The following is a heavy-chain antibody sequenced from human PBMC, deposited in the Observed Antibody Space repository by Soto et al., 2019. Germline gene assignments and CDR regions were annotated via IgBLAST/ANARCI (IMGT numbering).Heavy chain of an antibody. CDR3: AAGSYCTNGVCQVYYYYGMDV. V-gene: IGHV1-58*01. CDR2: IVVGSGNT. D-gene: IGHD2-8*01. J-gene: IGHJ6*02. Sequence: SVKVSCKASGFTFTSSAVQWVRQARGQRLEWIGWIVVGSGNTNYAQKSQERVTITRDMSTSTAYMELSSLRSEDTAVYYCAAGSYCTNGVCQVYYYYGMDVWGQGTTVTVSS. CDR1: GFTFTSSA.